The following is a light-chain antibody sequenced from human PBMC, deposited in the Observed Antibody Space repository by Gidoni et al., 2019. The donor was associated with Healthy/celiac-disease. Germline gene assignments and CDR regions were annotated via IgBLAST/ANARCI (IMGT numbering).Light chain of an antibody. CDR2: HDS. V-gene: IGLV3-1*01. CDR1: KLGDKY. Sequence: SYEQTQPPSVTVSPGQTASITSSGDKLGDKYACWYQQKPGQSPVLVIYHDSKRPSGIPERFSGSNSGNPATLSIRGTQAMDEADYYCQAWDSRTSVFGGGTKLTVL. CDR3: QAWDSRTSV. J-gene: IGLJ2*01.